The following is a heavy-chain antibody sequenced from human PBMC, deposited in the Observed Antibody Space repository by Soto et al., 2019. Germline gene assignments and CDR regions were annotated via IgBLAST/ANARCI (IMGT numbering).Heavy chain of an antibody. CDR1: GFTFSHYT. V-gene: IGHV3-33*01. J-gene: IGHJ2*01. D-gene: IGHD6-6*01. Sequence: QVQLVESGGGVVQHGRSLSLSCAASGFTFSHYTMHWVRQAPGKGLEWVAAIWFDGSNENYADSLKGRFTISRDNSKHTRYLQMSSPRAEDTAVFYCARAGRYTSASLDNWHFELWGRVTLVTVAS. CDR2: IWFDGSNE. CDR3: ARAGRYTSASLDNWHFEL.